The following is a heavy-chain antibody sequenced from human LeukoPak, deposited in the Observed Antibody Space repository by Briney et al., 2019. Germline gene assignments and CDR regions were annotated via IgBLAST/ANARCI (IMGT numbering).Heavy chain of an antibody. CDR1: GYTFTSYG. CDR3: AREGEDYYGSGNYYIHGYYFDY. V-gene: IGHV1-18*01. D-gene: IGHD3-10*01. J-gene: IGHJ4*02. Sequence: ASVKVSCKASGYTFTSYGISWVRQAPGQGLEWMGWISAYNGNTNYAQKLQGRVTMTTDTSTSTAYMELRSLRSDDTAVYYCAREGEDYYGSGNYYIHGYYFDYWGQGTLVTVSS. CDR2: ISAYNGNT.